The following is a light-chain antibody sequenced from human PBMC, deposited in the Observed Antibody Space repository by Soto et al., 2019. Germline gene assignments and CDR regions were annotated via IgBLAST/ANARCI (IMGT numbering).Light chain of an antibody. CDR2: EVS. J-gene: IGLJ1*01. CDR3: CSYTTGSTLV. CDR1: STDIGTYNR. V-gene: IGLV2-14*01. Sequence: QSALTQPASVSGSPGQSITISCTGTSTDIGTYNRVSWYQQHPGKVPQLIIYEVSNRPSGLSNRFSGSKSGNAASLTISGLQAEDEADYYCCSYTTGSTLVFGTGTKLTVL.